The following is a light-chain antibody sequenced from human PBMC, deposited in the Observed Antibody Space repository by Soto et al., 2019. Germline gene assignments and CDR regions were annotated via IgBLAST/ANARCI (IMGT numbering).Light chain of an antibody. CDR3: QQHGGSPLFT. CDR2: GAS. Sequence: EIVLTQSPGTLSLSPGERATLSCRASQSVSSYLAWYQQKPGRAPRLLFYGASRRATGIPDRFSGSGSGTDFTLTISRLEPEDFAVYYCQQHGGSPLFTFGPGTKVDIK. J-gene: IGKJ3*01. V-gene: IGKV3-20*01. CDR1: QSVSSY.